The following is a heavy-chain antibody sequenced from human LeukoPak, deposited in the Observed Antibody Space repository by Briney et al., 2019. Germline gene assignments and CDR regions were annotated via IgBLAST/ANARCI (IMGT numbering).Heavy chain of an antibody. CDR3: ARVTRITIFGVVTRHYGMDV. D-gene: IGHD3-3*01. CDR1: GGSFSGYY. J-gene: IGHJ6*02. V-gene: IGHV4-34*01. Sequence: SETLSLTCAAYGGSFSGYYWSWIRQPPGKGLEWIGEINHSESTNYNPSLKSRVTISVDTSKNQFSLKLSSVTAADTAVYYCARVTRITIFGVVTRHYGMDVWGQGTTVTVSS. CDR2: INHSEST.